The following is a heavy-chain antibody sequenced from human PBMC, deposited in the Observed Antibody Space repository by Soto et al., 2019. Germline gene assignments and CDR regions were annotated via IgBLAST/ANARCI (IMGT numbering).Heavy chain of an antibody. CDR1: GFTFSSYW. CDR2: INSDGSST. Sequence: PGGSLRFSCAASGFTFSSYWLYWVRQAPGKGLVWVSRINSDGSSTTYADSVEGRFTISRDNAKNTLYLHMSSLRAEDTAVYYCVRGDYRVVPVRATTGYYGMDVWGQGTTVTVSS. J-gene: IGHJ6*02. D-gene: IGHD2-15*01. CDR3: VRGDYRVVPVRATTGYYGMDV. V-gene: IGHV3-74*01.